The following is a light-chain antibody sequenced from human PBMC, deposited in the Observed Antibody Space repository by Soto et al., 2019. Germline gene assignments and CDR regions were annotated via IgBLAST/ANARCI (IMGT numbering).Light chain of an antibody. CDR2: GAS. J-gene: IGKJ4*01. CDR3: QQYGSSPLT. V-gene: IGKV3-20*01. Sequence: IVLTQSPGTLSLSPGEGATLSCRASETIRSTYFAWYQQRPGQAPRLLIYGASVRATGVPHRFSGSGSGRDFTLTIASLEPEDFAIYYCQQYGSSPLTLGGGTKVDIK. CDR1: ETIRSTY.